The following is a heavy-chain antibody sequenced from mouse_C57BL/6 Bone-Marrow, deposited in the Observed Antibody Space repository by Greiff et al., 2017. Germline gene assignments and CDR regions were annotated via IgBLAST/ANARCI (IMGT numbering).Heavy chain of an antibody. J-gene: IGHJ3*01. CDR1: GFSLTSYG. CDR3: AKMVEAWFAY. V-gene: IGHV2-4*01. D-gene: IGHD2-2*01. Sequence: VQGVESGPGLVQPSQSLSITCTVSGFSLTSYGVHWVRQPPGKGLEWLGVIWSGGSTDYNAAFISRLSISKDNSKSQVFFKMNSLQADDTAIYYCAKMVEAWFAYWGQGTLVTVSA. CDR2: IWSGGST.